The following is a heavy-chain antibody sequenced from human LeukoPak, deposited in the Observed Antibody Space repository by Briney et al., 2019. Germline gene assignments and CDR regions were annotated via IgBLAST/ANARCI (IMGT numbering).Heavy chain of an antibody. CDR2: IYYIGST. CDR3: ARRPPIHSGSYYDY. Sequence: SETLSLTCTVSGGSISSYYWSWIRQPPGKGLEWIGYIYYIGSTNYNPSLKSRVTISVDTSKNQFSLKLSSATAADTAVYYCARRPPIHSGSYYDYWGQGTLVTVSS. D-gene: IGHD1-26*01. J-gene: IGHJ4*02. V-gene: IGHV4-59*08. CDR1: GGSISSYY.